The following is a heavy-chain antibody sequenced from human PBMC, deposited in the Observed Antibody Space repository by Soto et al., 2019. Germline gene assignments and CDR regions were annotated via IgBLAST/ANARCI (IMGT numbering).Heavy chain of an antibody. CDR1: GGSISSSSYY. J-gene: IGHJ4*02. CDR3: ASSRDRGSFWSGYYRGGIGY. V-gene: IGHV4-39*01. Sequence: SETLSLTCTVSGGSISSSSYYWGWIRQPPGKGLEWIGSIYYSGSTYYNPSLKSRVTISVDTSENQFSLKLSSVTAADTAVYYCASSRDRGSFWSGYYRGGIGYWGQGTLVTVSS. D-gene: IGHD3-3*01. CDR2: IYYSGST.